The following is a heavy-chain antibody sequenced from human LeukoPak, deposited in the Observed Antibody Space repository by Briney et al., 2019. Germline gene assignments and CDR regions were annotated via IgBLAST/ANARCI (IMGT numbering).Heavy chain of an antibody. Sequence: GGSLRLSCAASGLTFSSYAMSWVRQAPGKGLEWVSAISGSGGSTYYADSVKGRFTISRDNSKNTLYLQMNSLRAEDTAVYYCAKDPMIVVVHTVDYWGQGTLVTVSS. D-gene: IGHD3-22*01. CDR1: GLTFSSYA. J-gene: IGHJ4*02. CDR2: ISGSGGST. V-gene: IGHV3-23*01. CDR3: AKDPMIVVVHTVDY.